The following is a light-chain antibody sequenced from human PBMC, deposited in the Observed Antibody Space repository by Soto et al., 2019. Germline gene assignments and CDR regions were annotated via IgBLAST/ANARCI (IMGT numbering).Light chain of an antibody. CDR1: RSDVGAYIF. J-gene: IGLJ1*01. CDR2: DVN. V-gene: IGLV2-8*01. CDR3: VSFAGGTYV. Sequence: QSVLTRPPSASGSPGQSVTISCTGTRSDVGAYIFVSWYQQHAGKAPKLMVYDVNRRPPGVPDRFFGSKSGNTASLTVSGLQAEDGADYYCVSFAGGTYVFGTGTKVTVL.